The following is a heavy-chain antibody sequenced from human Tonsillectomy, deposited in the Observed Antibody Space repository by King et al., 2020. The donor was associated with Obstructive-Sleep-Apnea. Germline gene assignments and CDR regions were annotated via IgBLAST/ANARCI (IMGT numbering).Heavy chain of an antibody. CDR1: GFTFSNYA. J-gene: IGHJ4*02. D-gene: IGHD5-18*01. Sequence: VQLVESGGGLVPPGGSLRLSCAASGFTFSNYALSWVRQAPGKGLWWVSAINNGGGTTYYADSVKGRFTFSRDNSKNTLYLQMNSLRAEDTAVYYCAKRVDTAMVFDYWGQGTLVTVSS. CDR3: AKRVDTAMVFDY. CDR2: INNGGGTT. V-gene: IGHV3-23*04.